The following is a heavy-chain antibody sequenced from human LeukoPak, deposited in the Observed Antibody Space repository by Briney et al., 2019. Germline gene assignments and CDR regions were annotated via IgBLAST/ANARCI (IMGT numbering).Heavy chain of an antibody. CDR2: IKSKTDGGTT. CDR3: TTRLGYSSSFLDS. Sequence: GGSLRLSCAASGFTFSNAWMSWVRQAPGKGLEWVGRIKSKTDGGTTDYAAPVKGRFTISRDDSKNTLYLQMNSLKTEDTAVYYCTTRLGYSSSFLDSWGQGTLVTVSS. J-gene: IGHJ4*02. V-gene: IGHV3-15*01. CDR1: GFTFSNAW. D-gene: IGHD6-6*01.